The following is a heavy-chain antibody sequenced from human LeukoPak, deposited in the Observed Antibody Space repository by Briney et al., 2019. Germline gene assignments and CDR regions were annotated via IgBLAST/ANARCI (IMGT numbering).Heavy chain of an antibody. J-gene: IGHJ4*02. CDR2: IIPIFGTA. CDR3: ARDRLDSSGYDY. Sequence: SVKVSCKASGGTFSSYAISWVRQAPGQGLEWMGRIIPIFGTANHAQKFQGRVTITTDESTSTAYMELSSLRSEDTAVYYCARDRLDSSGYDYWGQGTLVTVSS. CDR1: GGTFSSYA. D-gene: IGHD3-22*01. V-gene: IGHV1-69*05.